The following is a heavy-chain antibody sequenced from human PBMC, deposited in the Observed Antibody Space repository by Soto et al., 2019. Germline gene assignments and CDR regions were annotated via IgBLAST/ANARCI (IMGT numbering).Heavy chain of an antibody. CDR1: GYTLTELS. J-gene: IGHJ4*02. D-gene: IGHD1-26*01. Sequence: ASVKVSCKVSGYTLTELSMHWVRQAPGKGLEWMGGFDPEDGETIYAQKFQGRVTMTEDTSTDTAYMELSSLRSEDTAVYYCATDPGVGALSEYYFDYWGQGTLVTVSS. V-gene: IGHV1-24*01. CDR2: FDPEDGET. CDR3: ATDPGVGALSEYYFDY.